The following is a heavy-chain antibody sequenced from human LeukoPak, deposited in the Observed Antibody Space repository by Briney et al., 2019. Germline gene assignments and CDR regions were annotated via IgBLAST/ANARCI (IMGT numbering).Heavy chain of an antibody. CDR3: AKGRISALSRLPPTYYFDY. J-gene: IGHJ4*02. Sequence: GGSLRLSCAASGFTFSSYGMHWVRQAPGKGLEWVAVISYDGSNKYYADSVKGRFTISRDNSKNTLYLQMNSLRAEDTAVYYCAKGRISALSRLPPTYYFDYRGQGTLVTVSS. CDR2: ISYDGSNK. D-gene: IGHD2-15*01. V-gene: IGHV3-30*18. CDR1: GFTFSSYG.